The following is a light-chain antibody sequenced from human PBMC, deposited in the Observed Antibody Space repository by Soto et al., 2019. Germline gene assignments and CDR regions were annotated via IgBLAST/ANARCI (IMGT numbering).Light chain of an antibody. CDR3: QSYDSSLTGRV. CDR2: GNN. CDR1: SSNIGAAYD. Sequence: QSVLTQPPSVSGAPGQKVTISCTRSSSNIGAAYDEHWYQHLPGTAPKLLIYGNNNRPLGVPYRFSGSKSGTSATLAITGLHAEDDADYYCQSYDSSLTGRVFGGGTNLTVL. V-gene: IGLV1-40*01. J-gene: IGLJ3*02.